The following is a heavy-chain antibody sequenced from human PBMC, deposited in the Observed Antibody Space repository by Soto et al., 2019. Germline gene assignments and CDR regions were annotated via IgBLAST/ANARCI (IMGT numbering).Heavy chain of an antibody. CDR1: GGSISSYY. CDR3: ARGTTYYDFWSGYPTLDY. Sequence: SETLSLTCTVSGGSISSYYWSWIRQPPGKGLEWIGYIYYSGSTNYNPSLKSRVTISVDTSKNQFSLKLSSVTAADTAVYYCARGTTYYDFWSGYPTLDYWGQGTLVTVSS. J-gene: IGHJ4*02. CDR2: IYYSGST. D-gene: IGHD3-3*01. V-gene: IGHV4-59*01.